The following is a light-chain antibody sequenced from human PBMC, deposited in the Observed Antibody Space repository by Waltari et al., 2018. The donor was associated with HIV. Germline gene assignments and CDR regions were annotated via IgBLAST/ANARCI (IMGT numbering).Light chain of an antibody. J-gene: IGKJ3*01. CDR2: EVD. V-gene: IGKV3-11*01. CDR1: QSVSSD. Sequence: EIVLTQSPATLSLSPGERATLSCRASQSVSSDLAWYQQKPGQAPRLLIYEVDKRATGIPARFSGSGSGTDFTLTISSLQPEDFAVYYCQQRSNWPPLATFGPGTKVDIK. CDR3: QQRSNWPPLAT.